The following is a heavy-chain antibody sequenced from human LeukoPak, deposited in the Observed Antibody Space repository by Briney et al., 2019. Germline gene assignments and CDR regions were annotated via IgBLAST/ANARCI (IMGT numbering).Heavy chain of an antibody. J-gene: IGHJ6*02. CDR3: AKSEEPNYGDPRLGYYGMDV. D-gene: IGHD4-17*01. Sequence: GGSLRLSCAASGFTFSSYGMHWVRQAPGKGLEWVAVISYDGSNKYYADSVKGRFTISRDNSKNTLYLQMNSLRAEDTAVYYCAKSEEPNYGDPRLGYYGMDVWGQGTTVTVSS. V-gene: IGHV3-30*18. CDR2: ISYDGSNK. CDR1: GFTFSSYG.